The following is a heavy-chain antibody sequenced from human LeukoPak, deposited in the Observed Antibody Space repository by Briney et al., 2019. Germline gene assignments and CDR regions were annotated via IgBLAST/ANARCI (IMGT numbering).Heavy chain of an antibody. D-gene: IGHD3-3*01. V-gene: IGHV1-2*02. CDR2: ISPNSGGT. CDR3: ARTHDFWTTRKGDYFDP. Sequence: ASVKVSCKASGYTFTGYYMHWVRQAPGQGLEWMGWISPNSGGTNYAQKFQGRVTMTRDMSISTAYMELSRLRSDDTAVYYCARTHDFWTTRKGDYFDPWGQGTLVTVSS. CDR1: GYTFTGYY. J-gene: IGHJ4*02.